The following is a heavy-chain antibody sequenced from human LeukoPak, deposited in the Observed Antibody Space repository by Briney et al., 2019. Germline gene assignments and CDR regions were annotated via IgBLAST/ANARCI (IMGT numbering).Heavy chain of an antibody. D-gene: IGHD3-10*02. J-gene: IGHJ6*03. CDR3: ARVPAVRGVTYYYYMDV. CDR1: GGSFSGYY. V-gene: IGHV4-59*01. CDR2: IYYSGST. Sequence: SETLSLTCDVYGGSFSGYYWSWIRQPPGKGLECIGYIYYSGSTNYNPSLKSRVPISVDTSKNQFSLKLSSVTAADTAVYYCARVPAVRGVTYYYYMDVWGKGTTVTISS.